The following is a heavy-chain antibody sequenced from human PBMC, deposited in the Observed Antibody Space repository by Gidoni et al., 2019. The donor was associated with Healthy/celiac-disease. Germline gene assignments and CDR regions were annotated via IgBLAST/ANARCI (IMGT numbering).Heavy chain of an antibody. CDR3: ARAVDGYYYYYSMDV. CDR2: INSDGSST. V-gene: IGHV3-74*01. J-gene: IGHJ6*02. CDR1: GFTFSSYW. D-gene: IGHD2-21*01. Sequence: EVQLVESGGGLVQPGGSLRLSCAASGFTFSSYWMHWVRQAPGKGLVWVSRINSDGSSTSYADSVKGRFTISRDNAKNTLYLQMNSLRAEDTAVYYCARAVDGYYYYYSMDVWGQGTTVTVSS.